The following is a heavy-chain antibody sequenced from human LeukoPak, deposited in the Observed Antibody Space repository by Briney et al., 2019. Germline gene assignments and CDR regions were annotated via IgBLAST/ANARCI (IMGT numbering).Heavy chain of an antibody. J-gene: IGHJ1*01. V-gene: IGHV3-30*04. CDR3: ARGENIVVVTAILYFQH. D-gene: IGHD2-21*02. Sequence: PGGSLRLSCAASGFTFSSYAMHWGRQAPGKGLGRVAVISYDGSNKYYADSVKDRFTISRDNSKNTLYLQMNSLRAEDTAVYYCARGENIVVVTAILYFQHWGQGTLVTVSS. CDR2: ISYDGSNK. CDR1: GFTFSSYA.